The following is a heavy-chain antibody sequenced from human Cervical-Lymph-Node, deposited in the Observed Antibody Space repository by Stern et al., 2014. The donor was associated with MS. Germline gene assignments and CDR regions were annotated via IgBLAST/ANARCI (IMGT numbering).Heavy chain of an antibody. CDR2: IRNSGITI. J-gene: IGHJ4*02. Sequence: EVQLVESGGGLVQPGGSLRLACRASGFAFNMYSMNWVRQAPGKGLEWISYIRNSGITISYADSVKGRFTISRDNANNSLHLQMDSVRADDTAVYYCATSPRHFDYWGQGTLVTVSS. CDR1: GFAFNMYS. V-gene: IGHV3-48*01. CDR3: ATSPRHFDY.